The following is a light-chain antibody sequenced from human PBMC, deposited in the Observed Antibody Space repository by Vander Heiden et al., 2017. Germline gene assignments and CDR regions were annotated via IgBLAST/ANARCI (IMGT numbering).Light chain of an antibody. V-gene: IGLV3-21*02. CDR3: QVWHSGSNHVV. CDR2: DDS. Sequence: SYVLPQPPSVSVAPGQTAAIAWGGNDIGTKNVHWYQQKPGQAPVLVIYDDSDRPSGIPERFSGSNSGNTATLIISWVEAGDEADYYCQVWHSGSNHVVFGGGTKLTVL. CDR1: DIGTKN. J-gene: IGLJ2*01.